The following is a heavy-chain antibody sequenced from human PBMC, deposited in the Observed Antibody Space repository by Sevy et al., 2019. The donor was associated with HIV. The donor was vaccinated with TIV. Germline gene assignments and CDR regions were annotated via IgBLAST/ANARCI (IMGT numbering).Heavy chain of an antibody. CDR3: ARPTPRIAPSNTAFFDY. CDR1: GFPFSSFA. Sequence: GGSLRLSCAASGFPFSSFAMSWVRHIPGKGLEWVSTINGDGGSAYYADSVKGRFTLSRDNSNNTVFLQMNRLRDEDTAVYYCARPTPRIAPSNTAFFDYWGQGTLVTVS. J-gene: IGHJ4*02. D-gene: IGHD2-15*01. CDR2: INGDGGSA. V-gene: IGHV3-23*01.